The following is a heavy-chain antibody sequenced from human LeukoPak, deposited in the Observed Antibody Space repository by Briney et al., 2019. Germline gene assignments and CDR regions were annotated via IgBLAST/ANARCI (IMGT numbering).Heavy chain of an antibody. CDR1: GFTFSSYC. D-gene: IGHD6-13*01. Sequence: GGSLRLSCAASGFTFSSYCMSWVRQAPGKGLEWVANIKQDGSEKYCVDSVKGRFTISRDNAKNSLYLQMNSLRAEDTAVYYCARAQYGSSWLVPPSYWGQGTVVTVSS. CDR2: IKQDGSEK. V-gene: IGHV3-7*01. J-gene: IGHJ4*02. CDR3: ARAQYGSSWLVPPSY.